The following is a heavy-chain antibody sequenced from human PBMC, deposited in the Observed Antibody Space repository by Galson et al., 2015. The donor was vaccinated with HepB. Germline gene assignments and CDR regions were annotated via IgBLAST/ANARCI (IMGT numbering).Heavy chain of an antibody. CDR1: GGTSSSYA. CDR3: ASNYYDSSGYFDY. CDR2: IIPIFGTA. V-gene: IGHV1-69*13. Sequence: SVKVSCKASGGTSSSYAISWVRQAPGQGLEWMGGIIPIFGTANYAQKFQGRVTITADESTSTAYMELSSLRSEDTAVYYCASNYYDSSGYFDYWGQGTLVTVSS. D-gene: IGHD3-22*01. J-gene: IGHJ4*02.